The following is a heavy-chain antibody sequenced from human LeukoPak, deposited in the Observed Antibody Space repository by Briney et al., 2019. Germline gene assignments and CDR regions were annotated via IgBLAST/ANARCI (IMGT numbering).Heavy chain of an antibody. D-gene: IGHD5-18*01. CDR3: ARSLGGYSYGTAYYYGMDV. CDR2: INPSGGST. V-gene: IGHV1-46*01. Sequence: ASVTVSCTASGYTFTSYYMHWVRQAPGQGLEWMGIINPSGGSTSYAQKFQGRVTMTRDTSTSTVYMELSSLRSEDTAVYYCARSLGGYSYGTAYYYGMDVWGQGTTVTVSS. CDR1: GYTFTSYY. J-gene: IGHJ6*02.